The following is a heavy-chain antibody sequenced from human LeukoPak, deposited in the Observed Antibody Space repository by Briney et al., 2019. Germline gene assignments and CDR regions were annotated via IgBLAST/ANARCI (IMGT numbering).Heavy chain of an antibody. CDR3: AKDKSVGSQDYGMDV. CDR1: GFTVSSNYV. J-gene: IGHJ6*02. Sequence: GGSLRLSCAASGFTVSSNYVMSWVRQAPGKGLEWVSGISGSGSSTYYADSVKGRFTISRDNSKNTLYLQMNSLRAEDTALYYCAKDKSVGSQDYGMDVWGQGTTVTVSS. D-gene: IGHD1-26*01. V-gene: IGHV3-23*01. CDR2: ISGSGSST.